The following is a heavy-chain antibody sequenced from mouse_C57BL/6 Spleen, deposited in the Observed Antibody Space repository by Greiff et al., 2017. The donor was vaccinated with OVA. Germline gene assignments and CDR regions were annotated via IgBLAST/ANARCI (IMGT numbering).Heavy chain of an antibody. CDR3: ARGYYYCSPHFDY. D-gene: IGHD1-1*01. CDR1: GFTFSDYY. Sequence: EVKVVESEGGLVQPGSSMKLSCTASGFTFSDYYMAWVRQVPEKGLEWVGNINYDGSSTYYLDSLKSRFIISRDNAKNILYLQMSSLKSEDTATYYCARGYYYCSPHFDYWGQGTTLTVSS. V-gene: IGHV5-16*01. CDR2: INYDGSST. J-gene: IGHJ2*01.